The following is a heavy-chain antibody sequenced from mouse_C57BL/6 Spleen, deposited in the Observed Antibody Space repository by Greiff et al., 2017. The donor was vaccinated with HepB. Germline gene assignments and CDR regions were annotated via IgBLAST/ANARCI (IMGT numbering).Heavy chain of an antibody. V-gene: IGHV1-55*01. CDR1: GYTFTSYW. CDR3: AREDLYYGSSHWYFDV. J-gene: IGHJ1*03. CDR2: IYPGSGST. Sequence: VQLQQPGAELVKPGASVKMSCKASGYTFTSYWITWVKQRPGQGLEWIGDIYPGSGSTNYNEKFKSKATLTVDTSSSTAYMQLSSLTSEDSAVYYCAREDLYYGSSHWYFDVWGTGTTVTVSS. D-gene: IGHD1-1*01.